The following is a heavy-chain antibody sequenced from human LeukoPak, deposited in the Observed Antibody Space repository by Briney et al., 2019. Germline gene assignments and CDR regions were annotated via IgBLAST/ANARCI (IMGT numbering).Heavy chain of an antibody. CDR3: ARDKLLFGELSDYYYMDV. D-gene: IGHD3-10*02. Sequence: SETLSLTCTVSGGSISSYYWSWIRQPAGKGLEWIGRIYTSGSTNYNPSLKSRVTMSVDTSKNQFSLQLNSVTPEDTAVYFCARDKLLFGELSDYYYMDVWGKGTTVTVSS. J-gene: IGHJ6*03. V-gene: IGHV4-4*07. CDR1: GGSISSYY. CDR2: IYTSGST.